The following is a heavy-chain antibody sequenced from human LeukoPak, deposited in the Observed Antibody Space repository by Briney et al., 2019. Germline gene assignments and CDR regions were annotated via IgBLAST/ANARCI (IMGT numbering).Heavy chain of an antibody. CDR2: IYYSGST. D-gene: IGHD6-13*01. Sequence: PSETLSLTCTVSGGSISSSSYYWGWIRQPPGKGLEWIGSIYYSGSTYYNPSLKSRVTISVDTSKNQFSLKLSSVTAADTAVYYCAREPYSSRYYYYYMDVWGKGTTVTVSS. V-gene: IGHV4-39*07. CDR1: GGSISSSSYY. J-gene: IGHJ6*03. CDR3: AREPYSSRYYYYYMDV.